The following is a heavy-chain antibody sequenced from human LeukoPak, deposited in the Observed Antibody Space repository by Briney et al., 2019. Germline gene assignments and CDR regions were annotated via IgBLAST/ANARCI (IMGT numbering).Heavy chain of an antibody. CDR2: ISGSGGTT. Sequence: GGSLRLSCAASGFTFSNYVMSWVRLAQGKGLEWVSGISGSGGTTYYADSVKGRFTISRDNSKHTLYLEMNSLRAEDTAVYYCAKDGDQVTVTKLDYWGQGTLVTVSS. V-gene: IGHV3-23*01. CDR3: AKDGDQVTVTKLDY. J-gene: IGHJ4*02. D-gene: IGHD4-17*01. CDR1: GFTFSNYV.